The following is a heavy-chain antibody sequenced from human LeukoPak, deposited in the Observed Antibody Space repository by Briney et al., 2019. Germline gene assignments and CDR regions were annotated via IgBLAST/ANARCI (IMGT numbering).Heavy chain of an antibody. D-gene: IGHD2-2*01. CDR3: AKEGYCSSTSCHSAFDI. V-gene: IGHV3-23*01. Sequence: HSGGSLRLSCAASGFTFSSYAMSWVRQAPGKGLEWVSAISGSGGGTYYADSVKGRFTISRDNSKNTPYLQMNSLRAEDTAVYYCAKEGYCSSTSCHSAFDIWGQGTMVTVSS. CDR2: ISGSGGGT. J-gene: IGHJ3*02. CDR1: GFTFSSYA.